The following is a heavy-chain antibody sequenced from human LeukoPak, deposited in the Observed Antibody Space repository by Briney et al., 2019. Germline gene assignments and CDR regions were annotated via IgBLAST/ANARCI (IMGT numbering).Heavy chain of an antibody. Sequence: ASVKVSCKASAYTFNNYLLHWVRQAPGQGREWMGIVDPSGGSTDYAQKFQGRVTMTRDTFTSTVYMELSSLRSEDTAVYYCARDLGLRGVTNWFDPWGQGTLVTVSS. CDR3: ARDLGLRGVTNWFDP. V-gene: IGHV1-46*02. CDR1: AYTFNNYL. J-gene: IGHJ5*02. D-gene: IGHD3-10*01. CDR2: VDPSGGST.